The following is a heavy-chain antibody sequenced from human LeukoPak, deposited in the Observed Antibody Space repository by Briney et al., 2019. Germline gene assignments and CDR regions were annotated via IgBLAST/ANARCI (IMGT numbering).Heavy chain of an antibody. D-gene: IGHD2-15*01. J-gene: IGHJ4*02. V-gene: IGHV3-30*18. CDR1: GFTLSTYG. CDR2: ISHDGNSK. Sequence: RGSLRLSCAASGFTLSTYGMHWVRQAPGKGLEWVAMISHDGNSKQYADFAKGRFTISRDNSKNTLYLQMNSLRAEDTAVYYCAKQLGYCSDGSCYFPYWGQGTLVTVSS. CDR3: AKQLGYCSDGSCYFPY.